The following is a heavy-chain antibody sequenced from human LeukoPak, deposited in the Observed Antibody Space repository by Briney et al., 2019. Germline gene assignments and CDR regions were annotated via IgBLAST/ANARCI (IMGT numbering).Heavy chain of an antibody. Sequence: ASVKVSRKASGYTFTSYDINWVRQATGQGLEWMGWMNPNSGNTGYAQKFQGRVTMTRNTSISTAYMELSSLRSEDTAVYYCAGEDRGVLIVDYWGQGTLVTVSS. J-gene: IGHJ4*02. V-gene: IGHV1-8*01. CDR3: AGEDRGVLIVDY. CDR2: MNPNSGNT. CDR1: GYTFTSYD. D-gene: IGHD3-10*01.